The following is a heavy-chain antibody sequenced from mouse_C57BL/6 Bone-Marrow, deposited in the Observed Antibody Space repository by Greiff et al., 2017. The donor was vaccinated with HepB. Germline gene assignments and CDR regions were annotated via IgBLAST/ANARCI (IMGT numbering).Heavy chain of an antibody. CDR2: IYPSDSYT. V-gene: IGHV1-69*01. CDR3: AWGNYYGSSPFAY. J-gene: IGHJ3*01. Sequence: QVQLQPPGAELVMPGASVKLFCKASGYTFTSYWMHWVKQRPGQGLEWIGEIYPSDSYTNYNQKFKGKSTLTVDKSASTAYMQPSSLTSEDSAVYYCAWGNYYGSSPFAYWGQGTLVTVSA. CDR1: GYTFTSYW. D-gene: IGHD1-1*01.